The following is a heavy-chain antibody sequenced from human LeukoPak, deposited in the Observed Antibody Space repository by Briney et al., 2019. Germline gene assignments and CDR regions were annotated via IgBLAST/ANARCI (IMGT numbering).Heavy chain of an antibody. Sequence: GASVKVSCKASGYTFTSYGISWVRQAPGQGLEWMGWISAYNGNTNYAQKLQGRVTMTTDTSTSTAYMELRSLRSDDTAVYYCARDSRGYSYGYLPFKFDYWGQGTLVTVSS. J-gene: IGHJ4*02. CDR2: ISAYNGNT. CDR3: ARDSRGYSYGYLPFKFDY. D-gene: IGHD5-18*01. V-gene: IGHV1-18*01. CDR1: GYTFTSYG.